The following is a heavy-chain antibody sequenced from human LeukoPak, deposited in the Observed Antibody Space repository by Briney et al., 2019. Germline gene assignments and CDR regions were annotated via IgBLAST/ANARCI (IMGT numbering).Heavy chain of an antibody. CDR1: GGSISSSSYY. CDR3: ARHFGAGGRLLSHHRNYYFDY. D-gene: IGHD2-21*01. J-gene: IGHJ4*02. V-gene: IGHV4-39*01. Sequence: SETLSLTCTVSGGSISSSSYYWGWIRQPPGKGLEWIGSIYYSGSTYYNPSLKSRVTISVDTSKNQFSLKLSSVTAADTAVYYCARHFGAGGRLLSHHRNYYFDYWGQGTLVTVSS. CDR2: IYYSGST.